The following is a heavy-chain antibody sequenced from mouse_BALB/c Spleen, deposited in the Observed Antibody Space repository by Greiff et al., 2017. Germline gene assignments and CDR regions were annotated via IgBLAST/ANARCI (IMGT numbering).Heavy chain of an antibody. CDR1: GYTFTSYY. Sequence: QVQLKESGAELVKPGASVKLSCKASGYTFTSYYMYWVKQRPGQGLEWIGEINPSNGGTNFNEKFKSKATLTVDKSSSTAYMQLSSLTSEDSAVYYCTRSGWLLRIYYYAMDYWGQGTAVTVSS. J-gene: IGHJ4*01. CDR2: INPSNGGT. V-gene: IGHV1S81*02. D-gene: IGHD2-3*01. CDR3: TRSGWLLRIYYYAMDY.